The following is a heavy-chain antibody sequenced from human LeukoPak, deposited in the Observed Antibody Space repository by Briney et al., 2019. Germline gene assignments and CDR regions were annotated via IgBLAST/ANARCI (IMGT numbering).Heavy chain of an antibody. CDR1: GFTFSSYS. Sequence: GGSLRLSCAASGFTFSSYSMNWVRQAPGKGLEWVSSISSSSSYIYYADSVKGRFTISRDNAKNSLYLQMNSLRAEDTAVYYCAGSMVRGVVDYWGQGTLVTVSS. CDR2: ISSSSSYI. J-gene: IGHJ4*02. D-gene: IGHD3-10*01. V-gene: IGHV3-21*01. CDR3: AGSMVRGVVDY.